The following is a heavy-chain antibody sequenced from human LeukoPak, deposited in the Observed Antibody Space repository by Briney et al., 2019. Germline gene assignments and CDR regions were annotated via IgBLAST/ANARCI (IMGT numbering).Heavy chain of an antibody. D-gene: IGHD6-13*01. CDR2: ISGSGGTT. CDR1: GFTFSSYG. Sequence: GGSLRLSCAASGFTFSSYGMSWVRQAPGKGLEWVSAISGSGGTTYHADSVKGRFTISRDNSKTTLYLQMNSLRAEDTAVYYCAKAFYPAAGTGRVDFPFDYWGQGTLVTVSS. CDR3: AKAFYPAAGTGRVDFPFDY. V-gene: IGHV3-23*01. J-gene: IGHJ4*02.